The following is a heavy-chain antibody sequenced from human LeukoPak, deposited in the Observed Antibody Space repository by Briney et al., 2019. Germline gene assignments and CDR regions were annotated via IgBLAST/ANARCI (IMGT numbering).Heavy chain of an antibody. CDR1: GYTFTGYY. CDR3: ARDSSGTINFDY. V-gene: IGHV1-2*02. J-gene: IGHJ4*02. D-gene: IGHD6-19*01. Sequence: ASVKVSCKASGYTFTGYYMHWVRQAPGQGPEWMGWINPNSGGTNYAQKFQGRVTMTRDTSISTAYMELSRLRSDDTAVYYCARDSSGTINFDYWGQGTLVTVSS. CDR2: INPNSGGT.